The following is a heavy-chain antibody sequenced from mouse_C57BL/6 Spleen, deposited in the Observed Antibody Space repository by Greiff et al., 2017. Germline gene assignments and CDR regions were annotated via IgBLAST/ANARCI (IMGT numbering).Heavy chain of an antibody. Sequence: EVQRVESGGGLVQPKGSLKLSCAASGFSFNTYAMNWVRQAPGQGLEWVARIRSKSNNYATYYADSVKDRFTISRDDSESMLYLQMNNLKTEDTAMYYCVRHGESLAYWGKGTLVTVSA. CDR1: GFSFNTYA. J-gene: IGHJ3*01. CDR3: VRHGESLAY. V-gene: IGHV10-1*01. CDR2: IRSKSNNYAT.